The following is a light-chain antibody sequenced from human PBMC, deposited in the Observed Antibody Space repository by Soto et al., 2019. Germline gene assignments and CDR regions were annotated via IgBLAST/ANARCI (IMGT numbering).Light chain of an antibody. Sequence: DIQMTQSPSSLSASLGDRVTITCRASQGIGVYLAWFQQKPGNAPKLLIYAASTLQSGVPSRFSGSGSGTDFTLTVSSLHPEEVATYYCQKYNSAPLTFGGGTRVEIK. V-gene: IGKV1-27*01. CDR2: AAS. J-gene: IGKJ4*01. CDR3: QKYNSAPLT. CDR1: QGIGVY.